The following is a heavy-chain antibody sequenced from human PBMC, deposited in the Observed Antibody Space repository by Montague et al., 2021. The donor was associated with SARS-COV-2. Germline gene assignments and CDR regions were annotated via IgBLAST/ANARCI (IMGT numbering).Heavy chain of an antibody. Sequence: SETLSLTCTVSGGSIRGTTFYWGWIRQSPGKGLEWIGYIYEGATTYYNPSLKSRVAISLDTPNNLFSLKITSLVVADTAIYYCGTPGKTAVAGQFDYWGPGILVTVSS. CDR1: GGSIRGTTFY. D-gene: IGHD6-19*01. CDR2: IYEGATT. V-gene: IGHV4-39*07. J-gene: IGHJ4*02. CDR3: GTPGKTAVAGQFDY.